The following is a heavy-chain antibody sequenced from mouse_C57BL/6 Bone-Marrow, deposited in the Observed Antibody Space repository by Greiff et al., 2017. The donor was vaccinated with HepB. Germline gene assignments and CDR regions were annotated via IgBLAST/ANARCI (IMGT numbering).Heavy chain of an antibody. CDR1: GYTFPSYW. CDR2: INPSNGGT. D-gene: IGHD2-12*01. V-gene: IGHV1-53*01. Sequence: QVQLKQSGTELVKPGASVKLSCKASGYTFPSYWMHWVKQRPGQGLEWVGNINPSNGGTNYHEKFKRKATLKVNKSSSTAYMQLSRLTSEDSAVYYCARSFYYSLFDYWGQGTTLTVSS. CDR3: ARSFYYSLFDY. J-gene: IGHJ2*01.